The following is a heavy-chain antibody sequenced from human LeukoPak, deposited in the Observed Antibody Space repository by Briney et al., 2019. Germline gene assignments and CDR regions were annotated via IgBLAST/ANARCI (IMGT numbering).Heavy chain of an antibody. Sequence: GGSLRLSCAASGFTFSSYEMNWVRQAPGKGLEWVSYISSSGSTIYYADSVKGRFTISRDNAKNSLYLQMNSLRAEDTAVYYCARPSGYEKNWFDPWGQGTLVTVSS. J-gene: IGHJ5*02. CDR1: GFTFSSYE. CDR3: ARPSGYEKNWFDP. CDR2: ISSSGSTI. V-gene: IGHV3-48*03. D-gene: IGHD5-12*01.